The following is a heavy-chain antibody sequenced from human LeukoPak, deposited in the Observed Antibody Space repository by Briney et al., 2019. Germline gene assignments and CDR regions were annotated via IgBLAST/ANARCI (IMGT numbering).Heavy chain of an antibody. Sequence: PSETLSLTCTVSGGSISSGSYYWSWIRQPAGKGLEWIGRIYTSGSTTYNSSLKSRVTISLDTSKNYFSLRLSSVTAADTAVYYCARDREVGATGYYFDYWGQGTLVTVSS. CDR1: GGSISSGSYY. J-gene: IGHJ4*02. D-gene: IGHD1-26*01. CDR2: IYTSGST. CDR3: ARDREVGATGYYFDY. V-gene: IGHV4-61*02.